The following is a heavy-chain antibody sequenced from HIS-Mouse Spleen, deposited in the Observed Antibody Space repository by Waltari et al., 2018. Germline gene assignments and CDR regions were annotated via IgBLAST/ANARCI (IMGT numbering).Heavy chain of an antibody. CDR3: ARSNWYFDY. V-gene: IGHV3-66*01. CDR2: IYSGGST. J-gene: IGHJ4*02. Sequence: EVQLVESGGGLVQPGGSLRLSWAASGCTVGSNYMSWVRQAPGKGLEWVSVIYSGGSTYYADSVKGRFTISRDNSKNTLYLQLNSLRAEDTAVYYCARSNWYFDYWGQGILVTVSS. CDR1: GCTVGSNY. D-gene: IGHD7-27*01.